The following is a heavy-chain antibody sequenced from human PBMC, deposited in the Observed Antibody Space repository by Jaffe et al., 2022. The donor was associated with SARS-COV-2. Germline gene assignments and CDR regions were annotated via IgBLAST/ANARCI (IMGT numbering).Heavy chain of an antibody. CDR2: IYTSGST. CDR3: ARERYSSSSVLFYEVDP. CDR1: GGSISSGSYY. D-gene: IGHD6-6*01. J-gene: IGHJ5*02. Sequence: QVQLQESGPGLVKPSQTLSLTCTVSGGSISSGSYYWSWIRQPAGKGLEWIGRIYTSGSTNYNPSLKSRVTISVDTSKNQFSLKLSSVTAADTAVYYCARERYSSSSVLFYEVDPWGQGTLVTVSS. V-gene: IGHV4-61*02.